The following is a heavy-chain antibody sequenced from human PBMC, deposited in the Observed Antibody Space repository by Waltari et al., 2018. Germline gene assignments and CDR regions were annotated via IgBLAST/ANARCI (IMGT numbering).Heavy chain of an antibody. CDR3: ARVKGLLLDY. D-gene: IGHD1-26*01. CDR1: GFTFSSYE. V-gene: IGHV3-48*03. CDR2: ISSSGSTI. J-gene: IGHJ4*02. Sequence: EVQLVESGGGLVQPGGSLRLSCAASGFTFSSYEMNWVRQAPGKGLEWVSYISSSGSTIYYADAVKGRFTISRDNAKNSLYLQMNSLRAEDTAVYYCARVKGLLLDYWGQGTLVTVSS.